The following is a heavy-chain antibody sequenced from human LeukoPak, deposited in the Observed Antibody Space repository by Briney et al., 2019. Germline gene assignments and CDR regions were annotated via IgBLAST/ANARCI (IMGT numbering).Heavy chain of an antibody. CDR1: GYTLTSYW. CDR2: IDPSDSYS. D-gene: IGHD3-3*01. J-gene: IGHJ4*02. CDR3: ARHSHYDFWSGYLDY. Sequence: GESLKISSKGSGYTLTSYWISWARRMPGKGLEWMGAIDPSDSYSSYSPSFQGHVTISADKSISAAFLQWSSLKASDTAMYYCARHSHYDFWSGYLDYWGQGTLVTVSS. V-gene: IGHV5-10-1*01.